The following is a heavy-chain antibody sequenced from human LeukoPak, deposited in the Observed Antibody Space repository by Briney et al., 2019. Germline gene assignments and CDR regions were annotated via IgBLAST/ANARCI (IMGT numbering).Heavy chain of an antibody. CDR1: GGSISGYY. CDR2: IYYSGST. D-gene: IGHD6-25*01. V-gene: IGHV4-59*08. Sequence: SETLSLTCTVSGGSISGYYWSWIRQPPGKGLEWIGYIYYSGSTNYNPSLKSRVTISVDTSKNQFSLKLSSVTAADTAVYYCARHDEKRLVGHFDYWGQGILVTVSS. J-gene: IGHJ4*02. CDR3: ARHDEKRLVGHFDY.